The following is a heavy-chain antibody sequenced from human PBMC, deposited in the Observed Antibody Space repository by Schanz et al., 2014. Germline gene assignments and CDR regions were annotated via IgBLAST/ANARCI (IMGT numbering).Heavy chain of an antibody. CDR2: ISYHGSER. CDR1: GFRFSDYG. V-gene: IGHV3-30*18. Sequence: HVQLVESGGGMVQPGRSLRLSCAGSGFRFSDYGMHWVRQAPGRGLEWVAVISYHGSERYSADSVKGRFTISRDNSKNTLYLQMNSLRTEDTAVYFCAKSYDTSGYSGFDYWGQGTLVTVSS. CDR3: AKSYDTSGYSGFDY. J-gene: IGHJ4*02. D-gene: IGHD3-22*01.